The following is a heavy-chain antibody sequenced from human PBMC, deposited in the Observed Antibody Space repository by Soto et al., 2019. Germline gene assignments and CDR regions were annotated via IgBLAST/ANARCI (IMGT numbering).Heavy chain of an antibody. V-gene: IGHV1-69*02. Sequence: SVKVSCKASGGTFSGYTISWVRQAPGQGLEWMGRIIPILGIANYAQKFQGRVTITADKSTSTAYMELSSLRSEDTAVYYCARLPLAGGNSAYWGQGTLVIVTP. D-gene: IGHD2-21*02. CDR1: GGTFSGYT. J-gene: IGHJ4*02. CDR3: ARLPLAGGNSAY. CDR2: IIPILGIA.